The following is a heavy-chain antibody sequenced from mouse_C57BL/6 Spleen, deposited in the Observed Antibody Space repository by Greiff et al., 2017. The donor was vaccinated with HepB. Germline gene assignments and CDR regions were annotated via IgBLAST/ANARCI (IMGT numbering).Heavy chain of an antibody. V-gene: IGHV1-26*01. J-gene: IGHJ2*01. D-gene: IGHD2-4*01. CDR3: ARGGIYYDYSDY. CDR1: GYTFTDYY. Sequence: EVQLQQSGPELVKPGASVKISCKASGYTFTDYYMNWVKQSHGKSLEWIGDINPNNGGTSYNQKFKGKATLTVDKSSSTAYMELRSLTSEDSAVYYCARGGIYYDYSDYWGQGTTLTVSS. CDR2: INPNNGGT.